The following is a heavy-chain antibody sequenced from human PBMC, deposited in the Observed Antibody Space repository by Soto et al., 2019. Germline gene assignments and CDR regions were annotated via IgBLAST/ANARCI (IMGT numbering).Heavy chain of an antibody. V-gene: IGHV1-69*01. D-gene: IGHD2-2*01. CDR1: GGTFSSYA. J-gene: IGHJ6*02. CDR2: IIPISGTA. Sequence: QVQLVQSGAEVKKPGSSVKVSCKASGGTFSSYAISWVRQAPGQGLEWMGGIIPISGTANYAQKFQGRVTITADASTSTAYMELSSLRSEDTAVYYCARSQGSSTSLEIYYYYYYGMDVWGQGTRVTVSS. CDR3: ARSQGSSTSLEIYYYYYYGMDV.